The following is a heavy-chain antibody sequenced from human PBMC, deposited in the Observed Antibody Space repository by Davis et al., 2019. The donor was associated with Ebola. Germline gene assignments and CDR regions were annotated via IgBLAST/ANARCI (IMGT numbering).Heavy chain of an antibody. CDR1: GGSISSYY. V-gene: IGHV4-59*08. J-gene: IGHJ4*02. Sequence: MPSETLSLTCTVSGGSISSYYWSWIRQPPGKGLEWIGYIYYSGSTYYNPSLKSRVTISVDTSKNQFSLKLSSVTAADTAVYYCARPVYPQRFDYWGQGTLVTVSS. CDR2: IYYSGST. CDR3: ARPVYPQRFDY. D-gene: IGHD2-8*01.